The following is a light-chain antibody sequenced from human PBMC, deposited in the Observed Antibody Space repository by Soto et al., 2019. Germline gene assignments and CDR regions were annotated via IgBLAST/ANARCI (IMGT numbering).Light chain of an antibody. CDR2: RNN. Sequence: QSVLTQPPSASGTPGQRVTISCSGSSSNIGSNYVYWYQQLPGTAPKLLIYRNNQRPSGVPDRFSGSKSGTSASLAISGLRSEDEADYYCAAWNDSLSEAFVTWTKVTV. CDR1: SSNIGSNY. CDR3: AAWNDSLSEA. V-gene: IGLV1-47*01. J-gene: IGLJ1*01.